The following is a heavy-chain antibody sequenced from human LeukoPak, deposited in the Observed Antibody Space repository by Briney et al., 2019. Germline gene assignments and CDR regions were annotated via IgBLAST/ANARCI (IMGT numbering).Heavy chain of an antibody. Sequence: ASVKVSCKASGYTFIGYYVHWVRQAPGQGLEWMGWVNPNSGGTDYAQKFQGRIIMTRETSISTAYMELNSLRSEDTAVYYCARLVHYDYVWGSYRSVGAFDIWGQGTMVTVSS. CDR3: ARLVHYDYVWGSYRSVGAFDI. D-gene: IGHD3-16*02. V-gene: IGHV1-2*02. CDR1: GYTFIGYY. J-gene: IGHJ3*02. CDR2: VNPNSGGT.